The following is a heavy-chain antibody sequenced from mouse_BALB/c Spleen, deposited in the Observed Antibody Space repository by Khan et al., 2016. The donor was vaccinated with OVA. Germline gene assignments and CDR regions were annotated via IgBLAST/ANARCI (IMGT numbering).Heavy chain of an antibody. CDR1: GYTFTDFT. Sequence: QVQLKESGAELVRPGVSVKISCKGSGYTFTDFTIHWVKQSHAMSLEWIGVISTYYGDADYNQKFKGKATMTVDKSSNTAYMDLARVTSEDSAIFYWARGGGGNRFLYWGQGTLVTVSA. V-gene: IGHV1S137*01. CDR3: ARGGGGNRFLY. CDR2: ISTYYGDA. J-gene: IGHJ3*01.